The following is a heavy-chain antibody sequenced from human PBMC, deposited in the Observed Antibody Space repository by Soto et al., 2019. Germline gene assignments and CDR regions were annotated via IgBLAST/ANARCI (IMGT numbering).Heavy chain of an antibody. CDR3: AKDLYGGSYSYFYGMDL. Sequence: QVQLVESGGGVVQPGRSLRLSCAASGFTFSSYGMHWVRQAPAKGLEWVAVTSYDGSNNFYADSVKGRFTISRDNSKNTLYLQMNSLRTEDTALYYCAKDLYGGSYSYFYGMDLWGRGTTVTVSS. V-gene: IGHV3-30*18. D-gene: IGHD1-26*01. J-gene: IGHJ6*02. CDR1: GFTFSSYG. CDR2: TSYDGSNN.